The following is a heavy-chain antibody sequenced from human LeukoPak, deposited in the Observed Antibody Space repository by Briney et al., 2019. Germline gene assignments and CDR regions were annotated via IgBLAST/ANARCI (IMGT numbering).Heavy chain of an antibody. J-gene: IGHJ4*02. CDR1: GFTFSSYA. V-gene: IGHV3-23*01. CDR3: ANSVGKVRGVIPGAFDY. D-gene: IGHD3-10*01. CDR2: ISGSGGST. Sequence: GGSLRLSCAASGFTFSSYAMSWVRQAPGKGLEWVSAISGSGGSTYYADSVKGRFTISRDNSKNTLYLQMNSLRAEDTVVYYCANSVGKVRGVIPGAFDYWGQGTLVTVSS.